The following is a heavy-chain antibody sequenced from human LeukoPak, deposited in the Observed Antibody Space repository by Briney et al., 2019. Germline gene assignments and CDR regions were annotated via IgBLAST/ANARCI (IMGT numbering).Heavy chain of an antibody. D-gene: IGHD1-26*01. CDR2: INPSGGST. Sequence: ASVKVSCKASGYTFTGYYMHWVRQAPGQGLEWMGIINPSGGSTSYAQKFQGRVTMTRDTSTSTVYMELSSLRSEDTAVYYCARDLIIVSYYYGMDVWGQGTTVTVSS. V-gene: IGHV1-46*01. CDR1: GYTFTGYY. CDR3: ARDLIIVSYYYGMDV. J-gene: IGHJ6*02.